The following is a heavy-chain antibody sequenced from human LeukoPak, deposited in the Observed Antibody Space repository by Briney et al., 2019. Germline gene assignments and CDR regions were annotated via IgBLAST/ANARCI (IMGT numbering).Heavy chain of an antibody. CDR1: GGSISSYY. D-gene: IGHD6-19*01. CDR3: ARLTSPIAVAGGPPRSIDY. CDR2: IYYSGST. J-gene: IGHJ4*02. Sequence: NPSETLSLTCTVSGGSISSYYWSWIRQPPGKGLEWIGNIYYSGSTNYNPSLKSRVTISVDTSKNQFSLKLSSVTAADTAVYYCARLTSPIAVAGGPPRSIDYWGQGTLVTVSS. V-gene: IGHV4-59*08.